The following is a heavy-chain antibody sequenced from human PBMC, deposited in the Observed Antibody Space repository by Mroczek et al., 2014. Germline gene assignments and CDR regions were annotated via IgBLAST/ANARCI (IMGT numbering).Heavy chain of an antibody. CDR3: ARGWLQSETHYYYYYGMDV. J-gene: IGHJ6*02. CDR2: IYYSGST. V-gene: IGHV4-31*03. CDR1: GGSISSGGYY. Sequence: QVQLQQWGPGLVKPSQTLSLTCTVSGGSISSGGYYWSWIRQHPGKGLEWIGYIYYSGSTYYNPSLKSRVTISVDTSKNQFSLKLSSVTAADTAVYYCARGWLQSETHYYYYYGMDVWGQGTTVTVSS. D-gene: IGHD5-24*01.